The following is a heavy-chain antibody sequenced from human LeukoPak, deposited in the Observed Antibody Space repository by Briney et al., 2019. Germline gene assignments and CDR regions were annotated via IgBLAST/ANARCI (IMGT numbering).Heavy chain of an antibody. CDR2: IYYSGST. Sequence: SETLSLTCTVSGGSISSGGYYWSWIRQHPGKGLEWIGYIYYSGSTYYNPSLKSRVTISVDTSKNQFSLKLSSVTAADTAVYYCAVTSSTSAYSDYWGQGTLVTVSS. J-gene: IGHJ4*02. CDR1: GGSISSGGYY. D-gene: IGHD2-2*01. CDR3: AVTSSTSAYSDY. V-gene: IGHV4-31*03.